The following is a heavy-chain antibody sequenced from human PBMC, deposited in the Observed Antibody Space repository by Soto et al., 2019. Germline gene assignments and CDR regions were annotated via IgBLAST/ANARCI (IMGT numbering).Heavy chain of an antibody. Sequence: ASVKVSCKASGYTFTSYDINWVRQATGQGLEWMGWMNPNSGNTGYAQKFQGRVTMTRNTSISTAYMELSSLRSEDTAVYYCARGLWPPYYGDYVPWLDPWGQGTLVTVSS. J-gene: IGHJ5*02. CDR3: ARGLWPPYYGDYVPWLDP. D-gene: IGHD4-17*01. CDR2: MNPNSGNT. CDR1: GYTFTSYD. V-gene: IGHV1-8*01.